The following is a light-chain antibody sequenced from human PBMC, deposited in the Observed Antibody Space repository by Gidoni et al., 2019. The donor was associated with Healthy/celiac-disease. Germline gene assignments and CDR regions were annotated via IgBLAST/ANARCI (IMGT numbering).Light chain of an antibody. CDR1: SSNNGSNY. J-gene: IGLJ2*01. V-gene: IGLV1-47*01. CDR2: RNN. Sequence: QSVLTQPPSASGTPGQRVTIPCSGSSSNNGSNYVYWYQQLPGTAPKILIYRNNQRPSGVPDRFSGSKSGTSASLAISGLRSEDEADYYSAAWDDSLSGVVFGGGTKLTVL. CDR3: AAWDDSLSGVV.